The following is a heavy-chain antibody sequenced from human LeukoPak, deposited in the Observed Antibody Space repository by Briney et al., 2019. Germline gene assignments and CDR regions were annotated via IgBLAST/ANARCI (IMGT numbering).Heavy chain of an antibody. CDR2: ISHSGST. Sequence: SETLSLTCTVSGGSISSSSYYWGWIRQPPGKGLEWIGYISHSGSTHYNPSLKSRVTMSVDWSTNQFSLKLSSVTAADTAMYYCARNLNNYGTYYYMDVWGKGTTVTVSS. V-gene: IGHV4-39*07. J-gene: IGHJ6*03. D-gene: IGHD3-16*01. CDR3: ARNLNNYGTYYYMDV. CDR1: GGSISSSSYY.